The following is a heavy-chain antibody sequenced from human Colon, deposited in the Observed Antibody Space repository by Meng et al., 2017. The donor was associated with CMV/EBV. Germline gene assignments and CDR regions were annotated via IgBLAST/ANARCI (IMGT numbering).Heavy chain of an antibody. CDR1: GFTFSDYY. D-gene: IGHD7-27*01. J-gene: IGHJ4*02. Sequence: LRLSCETSGFTFSDYYMSWIRQAPGKGLEWISYISKSGDTTYYADSVRGRFTVSRDNAENSVYLQMNTLRVEDTAVYYCARLGQFDFWGQGALVTVSS. CDR2: ISKSGDTT. V-gene: IGHV3-11*01. CDR3: ARLGQFDF.